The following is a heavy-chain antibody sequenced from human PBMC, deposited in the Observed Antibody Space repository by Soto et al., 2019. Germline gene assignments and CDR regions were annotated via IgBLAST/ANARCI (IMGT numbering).Heavy chain of an antibody. CDR2: IYYSGST. CDR1: GGSISSYY. Sequence: SETLSLTCTVSGGSISSYYWSWIRQPPGKGLEWIGYIYYSGSTNYNPSLKSRVTISVDTSKNQFSLKLSSVTAADTAVYYCARRYSSSLVIDYWGQGTLVTVCS. V-gene: IGHV4-59*01. CDR3: ARRYSSSLVIDY. J-gene: IGHJ4*02. D-gene: IGHD6-13*01.